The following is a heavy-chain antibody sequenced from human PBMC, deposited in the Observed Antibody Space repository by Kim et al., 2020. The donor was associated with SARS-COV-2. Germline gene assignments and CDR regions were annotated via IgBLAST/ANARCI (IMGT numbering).Heavy chain of an antibody. CDR2: IYSGGSST. CDR3: WRDCSSTSCSNDAFDI. CDR1: GFTFSSYA. J-gene: IGHJ3*02. D-gene: IGHD2-2*01. V-gene: IGHV3-23*03. Sequence: GGSLRLSCAASGFTFSSYAMSWVRQAPGKGLEWVSVIYSGGSSTYYADSVKGRFTISRDNSKNTLYLQMNSLRAEDTAVYYCWRDCSSTSCSNDAFDIWGQGTMVTVSS.